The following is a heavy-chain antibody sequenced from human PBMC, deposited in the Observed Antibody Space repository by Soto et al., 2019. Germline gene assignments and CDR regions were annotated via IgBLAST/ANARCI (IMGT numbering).Heavy chain of an antibody. Sequence: SETLSLTCAVYGGSFSGYYWSWIRQPPGKGLECIGEINHSGRTNYNPSLKSRVTISVDTSKNQFSLKLSSVTAADTAVYYCARNPGRDDAFDIWGQGTMVTVSS. CDR1: GGSFSGYY. CDR2: INHSGRT. V-gene: IGHV4-34*01. J-gene: IGHJ3*02. CDR3: ARNPGRDDAFDI.